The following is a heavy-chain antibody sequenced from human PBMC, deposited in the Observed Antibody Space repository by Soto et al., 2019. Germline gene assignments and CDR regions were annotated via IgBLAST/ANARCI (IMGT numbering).Heavy chain of an antibody. CDR1: GFTFSDYY. CDR3: AREGWDSYYDSSGHPFDY. D-gene: IGHD3-22*01. V-gene: IGHV3-11*01. J-gene: IGHJ4*02. Sequence: PGGSLRLSCAASGFTFSDYYMSWIRQAPGKGLEWVSYISSSGSTIYYADSVKGRFTISRDNAKNSLYLQMNSLRAEDTAVYYCAREGWDSYYDSSGHPFDYWGQGTLVTVSS. CDR2: ISSSGSTI.